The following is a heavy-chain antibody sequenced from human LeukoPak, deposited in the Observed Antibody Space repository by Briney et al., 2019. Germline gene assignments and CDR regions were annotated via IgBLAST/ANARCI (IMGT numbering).Heavy chain of an antibody. CDR3: ARGDVLTTRLLDS. CDR1: GLIFDDYA. Sequence: GGSLRLSCAASGLIFDDYAMHWVRRAPGKGLQWVSGITRFNATLGYVDSVKGRFTISRDSAKNSLYLQMNSLRPEDTAFYYCARGDVLTTRLLDSWGLGTLVTVSS. J-gene: IGHJ4*02. V-gene: IGHV3-9*01. CDR2: ITRFNATL. D-gene: IGHD3-9*01.